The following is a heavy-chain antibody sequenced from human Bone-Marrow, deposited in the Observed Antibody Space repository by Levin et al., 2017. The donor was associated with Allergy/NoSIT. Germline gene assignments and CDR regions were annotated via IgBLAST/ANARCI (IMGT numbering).Heavy chain of an antibody. V-gene: IGHV3-53*01. J-gene: IGHJ4*02. CDR2: IYSGGGNS. D-gene: IGHD2-15*01. Sequence: LSLTCAISGFSVSFTYMSWVRQAPGKGLEWVSVIYSGGGNSYYTDSVKGRFTISRDTSINTLYLQMNSLRPGDTAMYFCAGDRYGTATVWGQGTLVTVSS. CDR1: GFSVSFTY. CDR3: AGDRYGTATV.